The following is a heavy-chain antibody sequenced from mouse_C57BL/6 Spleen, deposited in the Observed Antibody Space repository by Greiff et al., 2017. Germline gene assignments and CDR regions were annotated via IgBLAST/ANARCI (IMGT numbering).Heavy chain of an antibody. J-gene: IGHJ3*01. V-gene: IGHV1-64*01. Sequence: QVQLQQPGAELAKPGASVKMSCKASGYTFTSYWMHWVKQRPGQGLEWIGMIHPNSGSTNYNEKIKSKATLTADKSSSTAYMQLSRLTSEDSAVYYFATHSNYGPYVAYWGQGTLVTVSA. CDR2: IHPNSGST. CDR3: ATHSNYGPYVAY. CDR1: GYTFTSYW. D-gene: IGHD2-5*01.